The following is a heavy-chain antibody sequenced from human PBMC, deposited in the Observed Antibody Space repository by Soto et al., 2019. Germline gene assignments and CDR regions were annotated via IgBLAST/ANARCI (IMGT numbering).Heavy chain of an antibody. CDR2: IYYSGST. CDR3: ARVVSYFYYYYYGMDV. J-gene: IGHJ6*02. CDR1: GGSISTSSYY. V-gene: IGHV4-39*07. Sequence: SETLSLTCTVSGGSISTSSYYWGWIRQPPGKGLEWIGSIYYSGSTNYNPSLKSRVTISVDTSKNQFSLKLSSVTAADTAVYYCARVVSYFYYYYYGMDVWGQGTTVTVSS. D-gene: IGHD3-10*01.